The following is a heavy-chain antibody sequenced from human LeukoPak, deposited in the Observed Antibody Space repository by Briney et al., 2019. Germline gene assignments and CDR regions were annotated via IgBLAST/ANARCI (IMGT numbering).Heavy chain of an antibody. Sequence: PGGSLRLSCAASGFTVSSNYMSWVRQAPGKGLEWVSVIYSGGSTYYADSVKGRFTISRDNSKNTLYLQMNSLRAEDTAVYYCARDWYSSSWYGPNFDYWGQGTLVTVSS. CDR2: IYSGGST. D-gene: IGHD6-13*01. CDR3: ARDWYSSSWYGPNFDY. CDR1: GFTVSSNY. V-gene: IGHV3-66*01. J-gene: IGHJ4*02.